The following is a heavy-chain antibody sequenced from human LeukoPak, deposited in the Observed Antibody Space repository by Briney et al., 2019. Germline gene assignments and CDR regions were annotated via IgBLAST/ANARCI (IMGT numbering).Heavy chain of an antibody. CDR3: AKRDMVRGVK. CDR2: ISGSGGST. D-gene: IGHD3-10*01. CDR1: GFTFSSYE. Sequence: PGGSLRLSRAASGFTFSSYEMNWVRQAPGKGLEWVSAISGSGGSTYYADSVKGRFTISRDNSKNTLYLQMNSLRAEDTAVYYCAKRDMVRGVKWGQGTLVTVSS. J-gene: IGHJ4*02. V-gene: IGHV3-23*01.